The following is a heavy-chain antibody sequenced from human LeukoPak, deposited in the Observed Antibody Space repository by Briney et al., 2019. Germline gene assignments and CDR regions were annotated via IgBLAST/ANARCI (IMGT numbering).Heavy chain of an antibody. CDR1: GFTVSRNY. CDR2: IYSGGSS. Sequence: GGSLRLSCAASGFTVSRNYMSWVRQAPGKGLEWVSVIYSGGSSDYADSVKGRFTISRDNSKNTLYLQMNSLRAEDTAVYYCARGRAVPATMGFYYHYYMDVWGKGTTVTVSS. V-gene: IGHV3-53*01. J-gene: IGHJ6*03. CDR3: ARGRAVPATMGFYYHYYMDV. D-gene: IGHD2-2*01.